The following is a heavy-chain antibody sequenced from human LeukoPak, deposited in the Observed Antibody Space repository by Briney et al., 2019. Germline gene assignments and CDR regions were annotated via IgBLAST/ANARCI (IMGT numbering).Heavy chain of an antibody. Sequence: ASVKVSCKVSGYTLTELSMHWVRQAPGKGLEWMGGFDPEAGETIYAQKFQGRVTMTEDTSTDTAYMELSSLRSEDTAVYYCATDSRGVGNAFDIWGQGTMVTVSS. D-gene: IGHD3-10*01. CDR1: GYTLTELS. V-gene: IGHV1-24*01. CDR2: FDPEAGET. CDR3: ATDSRGVGNAFDI. J-gene: IGHJ3*02.